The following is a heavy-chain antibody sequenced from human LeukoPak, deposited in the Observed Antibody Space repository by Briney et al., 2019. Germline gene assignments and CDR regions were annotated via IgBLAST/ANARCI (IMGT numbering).Heavy chain of an antibody. CDR2: LYYSGRT. CDR3: ARDYSGYEFDY. D-gene: IGHD5-12*01. CDR1: GDSISSYF. V-gene: IGHV4-59*13. J-gene: IGHJ4*02. Sequence: PSETLSLTCTVSGDSISSYFWCWIRQPPGKGLEWIGCLYYSGRTNYSPSLTSRVTLSADTSKNQFSLKLNSVTAADSAIYYCARDYSGYEFDYWGQGTPVTVSS.